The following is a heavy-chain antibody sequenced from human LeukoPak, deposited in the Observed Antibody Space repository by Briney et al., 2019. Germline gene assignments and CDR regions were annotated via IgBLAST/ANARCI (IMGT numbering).Heavy chain of an antibody. CDR3: AKDMTPYGDCVPDAFDI. D-gene: IGHD4-17*01. J-gene: IGHJ3*02. Sequence: GRSLRLSFAASGFTSDNYAMHWVRQAPGKGLDWVSGINWNSGSIGYADSVRGRFTISRDNAKNSLYLQMNSLRAEDTALYYCAKDMTPYGDCVPDAFDIWGQGTMATVSS. V-gene: IGHV3-9*02. CDR2: INWNSGSI. CDR1: GFTSDNYA.